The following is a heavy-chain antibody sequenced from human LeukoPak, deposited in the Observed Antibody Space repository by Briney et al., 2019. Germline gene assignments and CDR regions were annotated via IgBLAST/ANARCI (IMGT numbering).Heavy chain of an antibody. Sequence: SETLSLTCTVSGYSISSGYYWGWIRQPPGKGLEWIGSIYHSGSTYYNPSLKSRVTISVDTSKNQFSLKLSSVTAADTDVYYCAREKGYMVRGKLGYWGQGTLVTVSS. CDR1: GYSISSGYY. J-gene: IGHJ4*02. V-gene: IGHV4-38-2*02. D-gene: IGHD3-10*01. CDR2: IYHSGST. CDR3: AREKGYMVRGKLGY.